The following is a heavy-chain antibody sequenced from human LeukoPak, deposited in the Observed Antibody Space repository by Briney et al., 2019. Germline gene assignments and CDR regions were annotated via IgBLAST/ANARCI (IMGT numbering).Heavy chain of an antibody. Sequence: ASVKVSCKASGGTFSDYALNWVRQAPGQGLEWMGVFIPILGTVNSTQKFQGRVTITADISTNTVYMELSSLRSEDTAVYFCAGIPVFGVVLHQEPVWGKGTTVTVSS. V-gene: IGHV1-69*10. J-gene: IGHJ6*04. D-gene: IGHD3-3*01. CDR2: FIPILGTV. CDR1: GGTFSDYA. CDR3: AGIPVFGVVLHQEPV.